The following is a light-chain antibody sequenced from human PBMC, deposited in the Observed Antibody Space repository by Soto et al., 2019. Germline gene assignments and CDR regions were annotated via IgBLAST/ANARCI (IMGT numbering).Light chain of an antibody. CDR2: EVS. J-gene: IGLJ1*01. CDR3: CSYAGSTTYV. V-gene: IGLV2-23*02. Sequence: QSVLTQPASVSGSPGQSITISCTGTSSDIGNYNLVSWYQQHPGKAPKLMIYEVSKRPSGVSSRFSVSKSGNTASLTISGLQAEDEADYYCCSYAGSTTYVFGTGTKVTVL. CDR1: SSDIGNYNL.